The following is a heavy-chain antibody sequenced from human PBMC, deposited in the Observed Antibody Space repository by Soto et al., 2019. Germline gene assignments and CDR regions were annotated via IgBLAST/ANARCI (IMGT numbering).Heavy chain of an antibody. CDR2: ISLSGST. Sequence: QVQLQESGPGLVKPSGTLSLTCTVSGGSISSFNWWSWVRQPPGKGLEWIGEISLSGSTSYNPSLKSRVVISVDRSKNQFSLNLNSVTAADTAVYYFAKGGLTWGDYWGQGALVTVSS. CDR1: GGSISSFNW. V-gene: IGHV4-4*02. J-gene: IGHJ4*02. D-gene: IGHD3-16*01. CDR3: AKGGLTWGDY.